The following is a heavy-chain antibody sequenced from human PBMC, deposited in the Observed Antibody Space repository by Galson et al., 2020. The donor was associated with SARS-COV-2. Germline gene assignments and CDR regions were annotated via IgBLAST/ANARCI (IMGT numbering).Heavy chain of an antibody. Sequence: GGSLRLSCAASGFTSSSHWMTWVRQAPGKGLEWVANIKEDGSEKYYVDSVKGRFTISRDNAEKSLHLQMNSLRADDTAVYYCARFGARPSTSLGYYYHGMDVWGQGTTVTVSS. CDR1: GFTSSSHW. CDR3: ARFGARPSTSLGYYYHGMDV. V-gene: IGHV3-7*03. D-gene: IGHD2-2*01. CDR2: IKEDGSEK. J-gene: IGHJ6*02.